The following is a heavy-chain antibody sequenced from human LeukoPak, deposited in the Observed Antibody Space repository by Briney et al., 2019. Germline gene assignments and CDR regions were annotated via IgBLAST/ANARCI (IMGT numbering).Heavy chain of an antibody. CDR1: GFTFSSYW. J-gene: IGHJ3*02. D-gene: IGHD2-15*01. V-gene: IGHV3-53*01. CDR3: ARGQRVVAATPYAFDI. Sequence: GGSLRLSCAASGFTFSSYWMHWVRQAPGKGLEWVSVIYSGGSTYYADSVKGRFTISRDNSKNTVYLQMNSLRAEDTAVYYCARGQRVVAATPYAFDIWGQGTMVTVSS. CDR2: IYSGGST.